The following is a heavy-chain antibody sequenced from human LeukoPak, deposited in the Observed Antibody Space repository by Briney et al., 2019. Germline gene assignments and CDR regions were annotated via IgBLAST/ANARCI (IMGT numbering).Heavy chain of an antibody. Sequence: GGSLRLSCAASGFTFSIYWMSWVRQAPGKGLEWVSSISSSSSYIYYADSVKGRFTISRDNAKNSLYLQMNSLRAEDSAVYYCARGLAADAYWGQGTLVTVSS. CDR3: ARGLAADAY. V-gene: IGHV3-21*01. CDR2: ISSSSSYI. D-gene: IGHD6-13*01. J-gene: IGHJ4*02. CDR1: GFTFSIYW.